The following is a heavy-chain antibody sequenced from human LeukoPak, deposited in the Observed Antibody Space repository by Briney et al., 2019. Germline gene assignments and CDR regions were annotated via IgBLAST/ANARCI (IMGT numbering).Heavy chain of an antibody. CDR2: ISSSSSTI. D-gene: IGHD6-13*01. V-gene: IGHV3-48*03. CDR1: GFTFSSYE. J-gene: IGHJ6*04. CDR3: AREEMAASSGIRSDV. Sequence: PGGSLRLSCAASGFTFSSYEMNWVRQAPGKGLEWVSYISSSSSTIYYADSVKGRFTISRDNAKNSLYLQMNSLRAEDTAVYYCAREEMAASSGIRSDVWGKGTTVTVSS.